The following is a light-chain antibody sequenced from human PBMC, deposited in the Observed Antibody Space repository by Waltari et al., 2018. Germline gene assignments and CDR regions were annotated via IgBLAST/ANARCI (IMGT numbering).Light chain of an antibody. CDR1: RGLVHSNGNTY. J-gene: IGKJ1*01. V-gene: IGKV2-24*01. Sequence: DIVMTQTPLSLPVTLGQPASISCRSSRGLVHSNGNTYLSWLQQRPGTPPRLLIYKVSNRVPGVPDRFSGSGAGTDFTLKISRVEAEDVGTYYCMQAKEFPRALGRGTKVEIK. CDR3: MQAKEFPRA. CDR2: KVS.